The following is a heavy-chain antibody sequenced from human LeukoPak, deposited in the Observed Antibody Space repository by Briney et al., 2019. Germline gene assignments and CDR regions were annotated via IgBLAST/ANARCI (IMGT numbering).Heavy chain of an antibody. CDR3: ASLGGGSTVTTYLNY. CDR1: GGTFSSYA. D-gene: IGHD4-17*01. Sequence: GASVKVSCKASGGTFSSYAISWVRQAPGQGLEWMGGIIPIFGTANYAQKFQGRVTITADESTSTAYMEPSSLRSEDTAVYYCASLGGGSTVTTYLNYWGQGTLVTVSS. CDR2: IIPIFGTA. V-gene: IGHV1-69*13. J-gene: IGHJ4*02.